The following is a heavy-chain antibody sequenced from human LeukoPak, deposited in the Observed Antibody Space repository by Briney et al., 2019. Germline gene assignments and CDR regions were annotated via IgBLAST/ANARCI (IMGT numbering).Heavy chain of an antibody. Sequence: GSLRLSCAASGFTVSSNYMSWVRQAPGKGLEWVSVLYSGGGTFYTDSVKDRFTISRDNFKNTLYLQMNSLRAEDTAVYYCARGVTSYYKDPFGDWGQGTLVIVSS. V-gene: IGHV3-66*01. D-gene: IGHD1-26*01. CDR3: ARGVTSYYKDPFGD. J-gene: IGHJ4*02. CDR2: LYSGGGT. CDR1: GFTVSSNY.